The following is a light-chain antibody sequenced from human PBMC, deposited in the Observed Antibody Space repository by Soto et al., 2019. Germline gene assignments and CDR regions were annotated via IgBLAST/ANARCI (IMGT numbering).Light chain of an antibody. Sequence: EIVLTQSPGTLSLSLGDRATLSCRASQRVSSSYLAWYQQKPGQAPRLLIYGASTRATGIPDRFSGSGSGTDFTLTISRLESEDFAVYYCQQYGSSHTFGQGTKLEIK. CDR1: QRVSSSY. J-gene: IGKJ2*01. V-gene: IGKV3-20*01. CDR3: QQYGSSHT. CDR2: GAS.